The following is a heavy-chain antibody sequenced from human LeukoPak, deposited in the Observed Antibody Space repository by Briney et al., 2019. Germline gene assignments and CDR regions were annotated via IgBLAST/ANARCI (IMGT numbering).Heavy chain of an antibody. V-gene: IGHV1-2*02. CDR2: INPNSGGT. CDR1: GYTFTGYY. J-gene: IGHJ4*02. D-gene: IGHD3-10*01. CDR3: ARGGSGSYYPHYFGY. Sequence: ASVKVSCKASGYTFTGYYMHWVRQAPGQGLEWMGWINPNSGGTNYAQKFQGRVTMTRDTSISTAYMELSRLRSDDTAVYYCARGGSGSYYPHYFGYWGQGTLVTVSS.